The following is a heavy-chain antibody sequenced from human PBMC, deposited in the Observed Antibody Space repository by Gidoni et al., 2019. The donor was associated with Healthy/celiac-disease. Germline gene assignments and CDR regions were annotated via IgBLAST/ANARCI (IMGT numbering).Heavy chain of an antibody. Sequence: QVQLMESGGGVVQPGRSLRRACAASGFKGLEWVAVIWYDGSNKYYADSVKGRFTISRDNSKNTLYLQMNSLRAEDTAVYYCARDLRYCSSTSCYEYNWFDPWGQGTLVTVSS. CDR2: IWYDGSNK. CDR3: ARDLRYCSSTSCYEYNWFDP. J-gene: IGHJ5*02. V-gene: IGHV3-33*01. D-gene: IGHD2-2*01. CDR1: GF.